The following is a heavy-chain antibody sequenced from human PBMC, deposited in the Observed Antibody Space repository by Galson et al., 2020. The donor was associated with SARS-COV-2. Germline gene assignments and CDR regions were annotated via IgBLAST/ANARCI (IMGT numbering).Heavy chain of an antibody. CDR1: GFTFSIYW. CDR2: IKHDGNEK. J-gene: IGHJ4*02. CDR3: ARVDCSGGSCYPGKY. D-gene: IGHD2-15*01. Sequence: GGSLRLSCAASGFTFSIYWMTWVRQAPGKGLEWVANIKHDGNEKYYVDSVKGRFTISRDNAKNSLYLQMNSLRAEDTAVYLCARVDCSGGSCYPGKYWGQGTLGTVSS. V-gene: IGHV3-7*03.